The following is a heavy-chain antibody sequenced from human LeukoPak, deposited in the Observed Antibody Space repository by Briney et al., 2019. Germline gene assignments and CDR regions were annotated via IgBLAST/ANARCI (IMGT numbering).Heavy chain of an antibody. V-gene: IGHV3-21*01. CDR3: ARDRGADY. CDR2: ISASTSYI. J-gene: IGHJ4*02. D-gene: IGHD5-12*01. CDR1: GFTFSTYT. Sequence: GGSLRLSCAASGFTFSTYTMNWVRQAPGKGLEWVSSISASTSYINYADSVKGRFTISRDNAENSLYLQMNSLRVEDTAVYYCARDRGADYWGQGTLVTVSS.